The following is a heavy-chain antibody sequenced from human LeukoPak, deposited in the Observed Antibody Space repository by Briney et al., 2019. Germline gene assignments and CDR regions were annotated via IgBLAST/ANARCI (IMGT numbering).Heavy chain of an antibody. D-gene: IGHD3-22*01. CDR3: ARHRPYYYDSCGKSSGAFDI. CDR2: IYTSGST. J-gene: IGHJ3*02. V-gene: IGHV4-4*09. Sequence: SETLSLTCTVSGGSISSYYWSWIRQPPGKGLEWIGYIYTSGSTNYNPSLKSRVTISVDTSKNQFSLKLSSVTAADTAVYYCARHRPYYYDSCGKSSGAFDIWGQGTMVTVSS. CDR1: GGSISSYY.